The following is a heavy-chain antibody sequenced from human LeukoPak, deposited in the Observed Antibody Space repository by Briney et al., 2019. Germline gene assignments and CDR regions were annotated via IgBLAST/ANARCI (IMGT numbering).Heavy chain of an antibody. CDR2: IIPIFGTA. D-gene: IGHD3-10*01. CDR1: GGTFSSYA. CDR3: ARERVTMVRGVIGAFDI. J-gene: IGHJ3*02. V-gene: IGHV1-69*13. Sequence: SVKVSCKASGGTFSSYAISWVRQAPGQGLEWMGGIIPIFGTANYAQKFQGRVTITADESTSTAYMELSSLRSEDTAVYYCARERVTMVRGVIGAFDIWGQGTMVTVSS.